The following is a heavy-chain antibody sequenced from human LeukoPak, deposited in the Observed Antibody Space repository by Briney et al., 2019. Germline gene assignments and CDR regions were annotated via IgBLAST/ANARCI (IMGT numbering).Heavy chain of an antibody. CDR2: INHSGST. CDR1: GGSFSGYY. CDR3: ARGSGYDFPDY. Sequence: SSETLSLTCAVYGGSFSGYYWSWIRQPPGKGLEWIGEINHSGSTNYNPSLKSRVTISVDTSKNQFSLKLSSVTAADTAVYYCARGSGYDFPDYWGQGTLVTVSS. J-gene: IGHJ4*02. D-gene: IGHD5-12*01. V-gene: IGHV4-34*01.